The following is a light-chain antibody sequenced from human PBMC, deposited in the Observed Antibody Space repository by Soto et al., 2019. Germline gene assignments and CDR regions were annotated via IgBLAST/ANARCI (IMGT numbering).Light chain of an antibody. Sequence: DIQLTQSPSFLSASVGDRVTITCRASQGISSYLAWYQQKPGKAPKLLLYAASTLQSGVPSRFSGSGSGKEFTLTISSLQPEDFATYYCQQLNSYPLTYGQVTRLEIK. V-gene: IGKV1-9*01. J-gene: IGKJ5*01. CDR1: QGISSY. CDR2: AAS. CDR3: QQLNSYPLT.